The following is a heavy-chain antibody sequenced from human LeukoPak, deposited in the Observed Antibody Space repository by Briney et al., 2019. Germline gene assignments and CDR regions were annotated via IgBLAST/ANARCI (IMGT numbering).Heavy chain of an antibody. CDR2: IWYDGSNK. CDR3: ARALDGMDV. V-gene: IGHV3-33*01. Sequence: GGSLRLSCAASGFTFSSYGMHWVRQAPGKGLEWVAVIWYDGSNKYYADSVKGRFTISRDNAKNSLNLQMNSLRAEDTAVYYCARALDGMDVWGQGTTVTVS. CDR1: GFTFSSYG. J-gene: IGHJ6*02.